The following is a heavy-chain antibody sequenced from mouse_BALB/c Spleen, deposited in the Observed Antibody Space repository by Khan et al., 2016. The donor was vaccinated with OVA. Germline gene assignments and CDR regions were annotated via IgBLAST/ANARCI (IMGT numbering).Heavy chain of an antibody. V-gene: IGHV1-7*01. J-gene: IGHJ2*01. D-gene: IGHD1-1*01. CDR3: ARRGLRWDFDY. CDR1: GYTFINYW. CDR2: INPSTAYT. Sequence: QVRLQQSGAELAKHGASVKMSCKASGYTFINYWILWVKQRPGQGLEWIGYINPSTAYTEYNQNFKDKATLTADKSSSTAYMQLSSLTSEDSAVYYCARRGLRWDFDYWGQGTTLTVSS.